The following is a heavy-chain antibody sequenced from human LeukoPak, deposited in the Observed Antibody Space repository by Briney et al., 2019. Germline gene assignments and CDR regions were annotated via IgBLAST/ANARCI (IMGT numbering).Heavy chain of an antibody. J-gene: IGHJ4*02. CDR1: GYTFTNYN. CDR2: ISAYNGNT. D-gene: IGHD3-10*01. V-gene: IGHV1-18*01. Sequence: GASVKVSCKASGYTFTNYNINWVRQATGQGLEWMGWISAYNGNTNYVQKLQGRVTMTTDTSTSTAYMDLRSLTSDDTAVYYCARDPNYGSGSSYFDYWGQGTLVTVSS. CDR3: ARDPNYGSGSSYFDY.